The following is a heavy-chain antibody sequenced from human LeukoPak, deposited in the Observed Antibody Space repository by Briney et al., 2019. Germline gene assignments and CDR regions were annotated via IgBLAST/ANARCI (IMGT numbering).Heavy chain of an antibody. CDR2: ISYVGNDK. CDR1: GFTFSSYH. J-gene: IGHJ4*02. CDR3: ARDVGILEGDL. D-gene: IGHD3-3*01. V-gene: IGHV3-30*03. Sequence: GGSLRLSCTGSGFTFSSYHMHWVRQAPGKGLEWVAAISYVGNDKSHAESVKGRFTISRDNSKKILYLHMTSLRGDDSALYCCARDVGILEGDLWGQGTLVTVCS.